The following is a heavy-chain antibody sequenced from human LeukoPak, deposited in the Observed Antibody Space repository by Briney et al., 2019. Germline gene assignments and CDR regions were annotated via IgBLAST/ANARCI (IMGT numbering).Heavy chain of an antibody. V-gene: IGHV3-48*02. Sequence: GESLKISCAASGFTFSSYSMNWVRQAPGKGLEWVSYISNSAIYYADSLKGRFTISRDNAKNSLYLQMNSLRDEDTAVYYCARDTDYSFDYWGQGTLVTVSS. D-gene: IGHD4-11*01. CDR2: ISNSAI. CDR1: GFTFSSYS. J-gene: IGHJ4*02. CDR3: ARDTDYSFDY.